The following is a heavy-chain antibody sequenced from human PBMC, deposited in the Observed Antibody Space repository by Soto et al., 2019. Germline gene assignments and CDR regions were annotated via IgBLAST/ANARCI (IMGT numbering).Heavy chain of an antibody. Sequence: GGSLRLSCAASGFTFSSYSMNWVRQAPGKGLEWVSSISSSSSYIYYADSVKGRFTISRDNAKNSLYLQMNSLRAEDTAVYYCARDYLRWPLSHYYYGMDVWGQGTTVTVS. CDR2: ISSSSSYI. J-gene: IGHJ6*02. CDR1: GFTFSSYS. D-gene: IGHD3-16*02. V-gene: IGHV3-21*01. CDR3: ARDYLRWPLSHYYYGMDV.